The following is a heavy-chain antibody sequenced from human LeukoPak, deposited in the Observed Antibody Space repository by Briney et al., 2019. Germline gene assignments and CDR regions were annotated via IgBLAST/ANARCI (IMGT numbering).Heavy chain of an antibody. CDR2: MYYGGNT. Sequence: PSETLSLTCSVSGDSISSSGYYWGWIRQPPGKGLEWIGSMYYGGNTYYNASLKSRVTISVDTSKNLCSLKLSSVTAADTGVYYCARSKNGKCDYWGQGTLVTVSS. J-gene: IGHJ4*02. CDR3: ARSKNGKCDY. D-gene: IGHD1-26*01. CDR1: GDSISSSGYY. V-gene: IGHV4-39*07.